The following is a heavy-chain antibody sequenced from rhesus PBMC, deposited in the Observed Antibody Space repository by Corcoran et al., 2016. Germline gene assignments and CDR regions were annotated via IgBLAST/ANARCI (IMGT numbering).Heavy chain of an antibody. CDR3: ARVEYCTGSGCYGAFDF. J-gene: IGHJ3*01. Sequence: QLQLQESGPGLVKPSETLSLTCAVSGGSISSNYWSWIRQPPGKGLEWIGRISGSGGSTDYNPSLKSRVTSSTDTSKNQFSLKLSSVTAADTAVYYCARVEYCTGSGCYGAFDFWGQGLRVTVSS. V-gene: IGHV4-173*01. CDR2: ISGSGGST. CDR1: GGSISSNY. D-gene: IGHD2-21*01.